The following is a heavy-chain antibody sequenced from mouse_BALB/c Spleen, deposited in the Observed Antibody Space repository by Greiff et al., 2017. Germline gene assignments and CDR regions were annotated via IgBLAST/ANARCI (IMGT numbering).Heavy chain of an antibody. D-gene: IGHD1-1*01. CDR3: AREATGYFDY. CDR1: GFTFSSYG. J-gene: IGHJ2*01. CDR2: INSNGGST. V-gene: IGHV5-6-3*01. Sequence: EVHLVESGGGLVQPGGSLKLSCAASGFTFSSYGMSWVRQTPDKRLELVATINSNGGSTYYPDSVKGRFTISRDNAKNTLYLQMSSLKSEDTAMYYCAREATGYFDYWGQGTTLTVSS.